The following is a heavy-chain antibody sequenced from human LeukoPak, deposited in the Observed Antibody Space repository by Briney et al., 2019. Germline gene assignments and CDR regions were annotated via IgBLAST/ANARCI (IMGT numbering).Heavy chain of an antibody. J-gene: IGHJ4*02. D-gene: IGHD5-12*01. CDR1: GFIFSSYS. V-gene: IGHV3-21*01. CDR3: ARSVVDMPFSY. CDR2: ISSSSTYI. Sequence: GGSLRLSCAASGFIFSSYSMNWVRQAPGKGLEWVSSISSSSTYIYYADSVKGRFTISRDNAKNSLYLQMNRLRAEDTAMYYCARSVVDMPFSYWGQGTLVTVSS.